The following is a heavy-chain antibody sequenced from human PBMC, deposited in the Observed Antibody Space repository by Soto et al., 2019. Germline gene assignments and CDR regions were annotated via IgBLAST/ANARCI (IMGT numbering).Heavy chain of an antibody. J-gene: IGHJ6*02. CDR2: ISSSSSTI. D-gene: IGHD6-13*01. Sequence: PGGSLRLSCAASGFTFSSYSMNWVRQAPGKGLEWVSYISSSSSTIYYADSVKGRFTISGDNAKNSLYLQMNSLRAEDTAAYYCARAGGTAAGTHYGMDVWGQVTTVTV. CDR1: GFTFSSYS. V-gene: IGHV3-48*01. CDR3: ARAGGTAAGTHYGMDV.